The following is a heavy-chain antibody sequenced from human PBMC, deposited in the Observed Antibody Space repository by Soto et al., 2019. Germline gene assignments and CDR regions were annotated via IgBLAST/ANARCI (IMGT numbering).Heavy chain of an antibody. V-gene: IGHV1-2*02. D-gene: IGHD1-20*01. Sequence: ASEKVSCKXSGFTFTGHYIHWVRQAPGQGLEWMGWINPNSGSTSYAQKFQGRLTMTTDTSMTTAYMELSRLSSDDTSFYYCAISGSCSRSCLGYCGYCRRETMGSASS. CDR1: GFTFTGHY. CDR3: AISGSCSRSCLGYCGY. J-gene: IGHJ4*01. CDR2: INPNSGST.